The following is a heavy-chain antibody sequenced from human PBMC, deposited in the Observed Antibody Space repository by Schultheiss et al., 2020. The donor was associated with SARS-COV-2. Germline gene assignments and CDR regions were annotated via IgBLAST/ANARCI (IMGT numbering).Heavy chain of an antibody. D-gene: IGHD3-16*01. CDR2: VYASGSF. Sequence: SETLSLTCVVSGGSISRGGNSWSWIRQPAGKGLEWIGRVYASGSFKYNPSLKSRVTLSVDTSKNQFSLQLTSVTAADTAVYYCARGFWGDWFDPWGQGTLVTVSS. CDR1: GGSISRGGNS. CDR3: ARGFWGDWFDP. J-gene: IGHJ5*02. V-gene: IGHV4-61*02.